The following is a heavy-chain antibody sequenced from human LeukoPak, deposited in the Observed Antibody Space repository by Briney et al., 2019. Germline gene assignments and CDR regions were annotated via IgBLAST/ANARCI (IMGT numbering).Heavy chain of an antibody. D-gene: IGHD3-10*01. J-gene: IGHJ4*02. CDR1: GGSISSYY. V-gene: IGHV4-4*07. CDR2: IYTSGST. Sequence: SETLSLTCTVSGGSISSYYWSWIRQPAGKGLEWIGRIYTSGSTNYNPSLKSRITMSVDTSKNQFSLKLSSVTAADTAVYYCARERRITMVRGGFDYWGQGTLVTVSS. CDR3: ARERRITMVRGGFDY.